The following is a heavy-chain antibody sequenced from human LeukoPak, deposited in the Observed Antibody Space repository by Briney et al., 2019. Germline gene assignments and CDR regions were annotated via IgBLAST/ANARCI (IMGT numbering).Heavy chain of an antibody. V-gene: IGHV3-66*01. D-gene: IGHD4-11*01. CDR1: GFTVSSNY. Sequence: GGSLRLSCAASGFTVSSNYMSWVRQAPGKGLEWVSVIYSGGSTYYADSVKGRFTISRDNSKNTLYLQMNSLRAEDTAVYYCARAVSNYYFWYFDLWGRGTLVTVSS. CDR3: ARAVSNYYFWYFDL. J-gene: IGHJ2*01. CDR2: IYSGGST.